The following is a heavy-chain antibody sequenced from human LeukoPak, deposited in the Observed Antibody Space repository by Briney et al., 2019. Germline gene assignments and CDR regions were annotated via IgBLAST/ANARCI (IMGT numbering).Heavy chain of an antibody. J-gene: IGHJ3*02. V-gene: IGHV3-74*01. CDR1: GFTFSSYW. CDR2: INSDGSST. CDR3: AKGKDAFDI. Sequence: PGGSLRLSCAASGFTFSSYWMHWVRQAPGKGLAWVSRINSDGSSTSYADSVRGRFSISRDNAKNTLYLQMNSLRAEDTAVYYCAKGKDAFDIWGQGTMVTVSS.